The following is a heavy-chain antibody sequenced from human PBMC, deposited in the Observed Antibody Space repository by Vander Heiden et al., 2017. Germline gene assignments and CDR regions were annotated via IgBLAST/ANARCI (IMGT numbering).Heavy chain of an antibody. J-gene: IGHJ3*02. D-gene: IGHD2-2*02. V-gene: IGHV3-30-3*01. CDR3: ARDRDCSSTSCYNAFDI. CDR1: GLTFSTYA. Sequence: QVQLVEPGGGVVQPGRSLRPSCAASGLTFSTYAMHWVRQAPGKGLEWVAVISYDGNNKYNADSVKGRFTISRDNSKNTLYLQMNSLRAEDTAVYYCARDRDCSSTSCYNAFDIWGQGTLVTVSS. CDR2: ISYDGNNK.